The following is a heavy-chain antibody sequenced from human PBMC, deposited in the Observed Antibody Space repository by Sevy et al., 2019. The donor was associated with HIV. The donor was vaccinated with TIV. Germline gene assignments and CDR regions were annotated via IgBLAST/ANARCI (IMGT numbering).Heavy chain of an antibody. Sequence: TLSLTCTVSGGSISSGSYYWSWIRQPAGKGLEWIGRIYTSGSTNYNPSLKSRVTISVDTSKNQFSLKLSSVTAADTAVYYCARAPFSSSWYDYYYYYMDVWGKGTTVTVSS. V-gene: IGHV4-61*02. CDR2: IYTSGST. CDR1: GGSISSGSYY. J-gene: IGHJ6*03. CDR3: ARAPFSSSWYDYYYYYMDV. D-gene: IGHD6-13*01.